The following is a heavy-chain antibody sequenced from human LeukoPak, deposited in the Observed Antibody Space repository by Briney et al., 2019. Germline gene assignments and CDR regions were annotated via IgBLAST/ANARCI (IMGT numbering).Heavy chain of an antibody. D-gene: IGHD1-1*01. V-gene: IGHV3-9*01. Sequence: GGSLRLSRAASGFTFDDYAMHWVRQAPGKGLEWVSGISWNSGSIGYADSVKGRFTISRDNAKNSLYLQMNSLRAEDTALYYCAVGTTGTTPFDYWGQGTLVTVSS. CDR1: GFTFDDYA. J-gene: IGHJ4*02. CDR3: AVGTTGTTPFDY. CDR2: ISWNSGSI.